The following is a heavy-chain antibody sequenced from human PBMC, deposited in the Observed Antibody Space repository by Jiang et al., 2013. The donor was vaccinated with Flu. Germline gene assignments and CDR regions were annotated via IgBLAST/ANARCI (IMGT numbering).Heavy chain of an antibody. CDR2: IYPGDSDT. Sequence: GAEVKKPGESLKISCKGSGYSFTSYWIGWVRQMPGKGLEWMGIIYPGDSDTRYSPSFQGQVTISADKSISTAYLQWSSLKASDTAMYYCARLPFKEAAAGTSVSGFQHWARAPWSPSP. J-gene: IGHJ1*01. CDR3: ARLPFKEAAAGTSVSGFQH. CDR1: GYSFTSYW. D-gene: IGHD6-13*01. V-gene: IGHV5-51*03.